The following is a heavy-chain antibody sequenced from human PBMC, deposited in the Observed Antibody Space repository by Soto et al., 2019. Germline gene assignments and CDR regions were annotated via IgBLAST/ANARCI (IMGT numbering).Heavy chain of an antibody. D-gene: IGHD6-19*01. CDR2: ISGSGGST. CDR1: GFTFSSYA. Sequence: GGSLRLSCAASGFTFSSYAMSWVRQAPGKGLKWVSAISGSGGSTYYADSVKGRFTISRDNSKNTLYLQMNSLRAEDTAVYYCATSEGSSGWYYFDYWGQGTLVTVSS. J-gene: IGHJ4*02. V-gene: IGHV3-23*01. CDR3: ATSEGSSGWYYFDY.